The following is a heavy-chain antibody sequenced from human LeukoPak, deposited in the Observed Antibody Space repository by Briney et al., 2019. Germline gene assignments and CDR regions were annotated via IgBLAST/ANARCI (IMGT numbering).Heavy chain of an antibody. CDR2: IYYSGST. CDR3: ARLSDGSGYYWWYFDY. CDR1: GGSISSGGYF. J-gene: IGHJ4*02. D-gene: IGHD3-22*01. V-gene: IGHV4-31*03. Sequence: SETLSLTCSVSGGSISSGGYFWSWIRQHPGKGLECIGHIYYSGSTYYNPSLKSRVTITADTSKNQFSLKLSSVTAADAAVYYCARLSDGSGYYWWYFDYWGQGTLVTVSS.